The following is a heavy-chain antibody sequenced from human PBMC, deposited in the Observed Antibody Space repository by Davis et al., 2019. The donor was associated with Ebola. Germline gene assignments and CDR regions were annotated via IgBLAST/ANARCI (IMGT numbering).Heavy chain of an antibody. D-gene: IGHD1-7*01. Sequence: GESLKISCEVSGFTFSDYYMSWIRQAPGKGLEWIAYIGPSGNSFYCADSVKGRFTISRDNANNSLYLQMNSLRVEDTALYYCARGEELELRPVQFVYWGQGALVTVSS. CDR2: IGPSGNSF. V-gene: IGHV3-11*01. CDR3: ARGEELELRPVQFVY. J-gene: IGHJ4*02. CDR1: GFTFSDYY.